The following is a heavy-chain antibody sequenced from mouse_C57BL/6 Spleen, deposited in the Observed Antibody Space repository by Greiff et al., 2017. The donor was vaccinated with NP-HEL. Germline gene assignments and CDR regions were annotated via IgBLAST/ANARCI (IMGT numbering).Heavy chain of an antibody. Sequence: VQLQQPGTELVKPGASVKLSCKASGYTFTSYWMHWVKQRPGQGLEWIGNINPSNGGTNYNEKFKSKATLTVDKSSITSYMQLSSLTSEDSAVYYCAIPNGNVYAMDYWGQGTSVTVSS. CDR1: GYTFTSYW. D-gene: IGHD2-1*01. V-gene: IGHV1-53*01. CDR3: AIPNGNVYAMDY. J-gene: IGHJ4*01. CDR2: INPSNGGT.